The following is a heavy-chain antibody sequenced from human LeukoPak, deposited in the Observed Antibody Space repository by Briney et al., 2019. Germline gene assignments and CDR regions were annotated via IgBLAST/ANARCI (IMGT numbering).Heavy chain of an antibody. Sequence: PSETLSLTCAVYGGSFSGYYWSWIRQPPGKGLEWIGEINHSGSTNYNPSLKSRVTISVDTSKNQFSLKLSSVTAADTAVYYCARGWGLYDPFFDYWRQGTLVTVSS. CDR3: ARGWGLYDPFFDY. D-gene: IGHD3-16*01. J-gene: IGHJ4*02. V-gene: IGHV4-34*01. CDR2: INHSGST. CDR1: GGSFSGYY.